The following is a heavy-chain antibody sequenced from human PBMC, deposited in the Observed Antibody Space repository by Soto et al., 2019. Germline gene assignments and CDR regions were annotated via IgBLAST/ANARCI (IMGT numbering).Heavy chain of an antibody. Sequence: PGGSLRLSCAASGFTFSSYGMHWVRQAPGKGLEWVAVISYDGSNKYYADSVKGRFTISRDNSKNTLYLQMNSLRAEDTAVYYCAKDLNRLDVSGQRTTVTVSS. D-gene: IGHD3-16*02. J-gene: IGHJ6*02. V-gene: IGHV3-30*18. CDR3: AKDLNRLDV. CDR2: ISYDGSNK. CDR1: GFTFSSYG.